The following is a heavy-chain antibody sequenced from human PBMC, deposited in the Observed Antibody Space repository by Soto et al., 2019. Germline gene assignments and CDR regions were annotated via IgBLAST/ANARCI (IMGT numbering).Heavy chain of an antibody. D-gene: IGHD6-13*01. Sequence: SETLSLTCTVSGGSISSYYWSWIRQPPGKGLEWIGYIYYSGSTNYNPSLKSRVTISVDTSKNQFSLKLSSVTAADTAVYYCARDGIAAAGYYYSGVDVWGQGTTVTVSS. CDR3: ARDGIAAAGYYYSGVDV. CDR1: GGSISSYY. CDR2: IYYSGST. V-gene: IGHV4-59*01. J-gene: IGHJ6*02.